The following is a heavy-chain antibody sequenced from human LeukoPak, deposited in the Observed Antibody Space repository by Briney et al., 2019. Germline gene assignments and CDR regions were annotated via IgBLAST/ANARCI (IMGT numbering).Heavy chain of an antibody. V-gene: IGHV3-7*03. CDR2: MKVDGSDI. CDR1: GFTFTNDF. CDR3: AKESRWYCFDY. J-gene: IGHJ4*02. D-gene: IGHD4-23*01. Sequence: GGSLRLSCAASGFTFTNDFMTWVRQAPGKGLEWVANMKVDGSDIHYVDSVKGRFTISSDNARNSLYLQMNSLRAEDTAVYYCAKESRWYCFDYWGQGTLVTVSS.